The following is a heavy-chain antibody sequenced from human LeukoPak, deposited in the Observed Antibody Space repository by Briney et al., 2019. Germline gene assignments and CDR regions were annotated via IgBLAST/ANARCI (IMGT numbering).Heavy chain of an antibody. V-gene: IGHV3-64*02. CDR2: ISGDGGTI. CDR1: GFTIYSNY. D-gene: IGHD7-27*01. CDR3: ARMATGAAGGALDV. Sequence: GGSLRLSCTASGFTIYSNYISWVRQAPGKGLEYVASISGDGGTISYPDSVKGRFAISRDNSKNTVYLQMGRLRTEDMGVYYCARMATGAAGGALDVWGQGTTVIVS. J-gene: IGHJ6*02.